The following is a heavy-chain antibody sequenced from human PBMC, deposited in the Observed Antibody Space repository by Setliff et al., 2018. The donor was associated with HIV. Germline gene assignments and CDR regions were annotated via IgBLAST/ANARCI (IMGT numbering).Heavy chain of an antibody. V-gene: IGHV4-4*08. J-gene: IGHJ5*01. CDR2: IYTSGTT. Sequence: SETLSLTCTVSGGSIGGYHWNWLRQTPGKGLEWIGYIYTSGTTNYNPSLKSRVTVSVDPSKNQFSLKLSSVTAADTAVYYCARTTYSGSYFSDSWGQGTLVTVSS. CDR3: ARTTYSGSYFSDS. CDR1: GGSIGGYH. D-gene: IGHD1-26*01.